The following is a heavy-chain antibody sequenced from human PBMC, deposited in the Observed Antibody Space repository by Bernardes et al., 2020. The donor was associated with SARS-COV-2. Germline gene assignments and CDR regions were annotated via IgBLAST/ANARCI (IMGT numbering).Heavy chain of an antibody. D-gene: IGHD3-22*01. CDR1: GGSVTSSY. CDR3: ARDADHYDSSGYYVGWFDP. J-gene: IGHJ5*02. V-gene: IGHV4-59*02. CDR2: IYYNGIT. Sequence: SETLSLTCSVSGGSVTSSYWSWIRQPPGKGLEWIGYIYYNGITKYNPSLKSRVTISVDTSKNQLYLKLTSVTAADTAMYYCARDADHYDSSGYYVGWFDPWGQGTLVTVSS.